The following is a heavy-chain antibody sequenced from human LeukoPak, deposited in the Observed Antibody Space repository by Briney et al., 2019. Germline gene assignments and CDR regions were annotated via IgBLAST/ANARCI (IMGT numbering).Heavy chain of an antibody. CDR1: GFIFRSYW. V-gene: IGHV3-7*01. Sequence: PGGSLRLSCAASGFIFRSYWMSWVRQAPGKGLEWVASIKADGSPKNYVDSVKGRFTISRDNAKNSLYLQMNSLRAEDTAVYYCATENYGSLAGWGQGTLVTVSS. J-gene: IGHJ4*02. CDR2: IKADGSPK. CDR3: ATENYGSLAG. D-gene: IGHD2-15*01.